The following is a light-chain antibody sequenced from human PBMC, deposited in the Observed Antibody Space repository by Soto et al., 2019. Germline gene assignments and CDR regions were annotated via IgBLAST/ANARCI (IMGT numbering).Light chain of an antibody. CDR2: DVT. Sequence: QSALTQPASVSGSPGQSITISCTGTSSDVGGYNSVSWYQQHPGKAPKLILYDVTDRPSGVSYRFSGSKSGNTASLTISGLQAADEADYFCSSFTSSMTNVFGSGNKVTVL. V-gene: IGLV2-14*01. CDR3: SSFTSSMTNV. CDR1: SSDVGGYNS. J-gene: IGLJ1*01.